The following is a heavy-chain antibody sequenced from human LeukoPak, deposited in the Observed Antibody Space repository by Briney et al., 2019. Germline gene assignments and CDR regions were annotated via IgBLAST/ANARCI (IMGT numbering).Heavy chain of an antibody. V-gene: IGHV3-30*14. CDR3: ARVGGRTMVRGAYYFDY. J-gene: IGHJ4*02. D-gene: IGHD3-10*01. Sequence: GRSLRLSCAASGFTFSSYAMHWVRQAPGKGLEWVAVISYDGSNKYYADSVKGRFTISRDNSKNTLYLQMNSLRAEDTAVYYCARVGGRTMVRGAYYFDYWGQGTLVTVSS. CDR1: GFTFSSYA. CDR2: ISYDGSNK.